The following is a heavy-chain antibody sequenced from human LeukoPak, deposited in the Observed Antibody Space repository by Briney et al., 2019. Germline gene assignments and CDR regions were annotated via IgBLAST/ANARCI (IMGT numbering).Heavy chain of an antibody. CDR3: ATNVGIAVADPDAFDI. D-gene: IGHD6-19*01. CDR1: GYSFTSYW. Sequence: GESLKISCKGSGYSFTSYWISWVRQMPGNGLEWMGRIDPSDSYTNYSPSFQGHVTISADKSISTAYLQWSSLKASDTAMYYCATNVGIAVADPDAFDIWGQGTMVTVSS. J-gene: IGHJ3*02. V-gene: IGHV5-10-1*01. CDR2: IDPSDSYT.